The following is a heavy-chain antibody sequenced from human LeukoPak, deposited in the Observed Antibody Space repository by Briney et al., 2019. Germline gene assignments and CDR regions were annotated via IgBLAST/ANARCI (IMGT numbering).Heavy chain of an antibody. CDR2: INPRDGST. J-gene: IGHJ4*02. CDR3: ARATGVVVMDY. D-gene: IGHD3-22*01. Sequence: ASVKVSCKASGYTFTRHYIHWVRQAPGQGLEWMGIINPRDGSTSYVQKFQGRVIMTRDTSTSTVYMEMSSLKSEDRAVYYCARATGVVVMDYWGQGTLVTVSS. CDR1: GYTFTRHY. V-gene: IGHV1-46*01.